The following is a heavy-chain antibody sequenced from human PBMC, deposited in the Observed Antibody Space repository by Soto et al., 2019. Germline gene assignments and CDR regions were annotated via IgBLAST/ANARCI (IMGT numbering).Heavy chain of an antibody. CDR2: INPNSGGT. CDR1: GYTFTGYY. D-gene: IGHD3-10*01. J-gene: IGHJ4*02. V-gene: IGHV1-2*02. Sequence: ASVKVSCKASGYTFTGYYMRWVRQAPGQGPEWMGWINPNSGGTSYAQKFQGRVTMTRDTSISTAYMELSRLRSDDTAVYYCARDLWFGADLDYWGQGTLVTVSS. CDR3: ARDLWFGADLDY.